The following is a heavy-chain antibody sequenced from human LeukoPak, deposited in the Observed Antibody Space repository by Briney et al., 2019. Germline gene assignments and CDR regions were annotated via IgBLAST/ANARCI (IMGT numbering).Heavy chain of an antibody. CDR2: IYYSGST. J-gene: IGHJ3*02. Sequence: SETLSLTCAVYGGSFSGYYWSWIRQPPGKGLEWIGYIYYSGSTYYNPSLKSRVTISVDTSKNQFSLKLSSVTAADTAVYYCASNYDILTGHTPRDAFDIWGQGTMVTVSS. D-gene: IGHD3-9*01. CDR3: ASNYDILTGHTPRDAFDI. CDR1: GGSFSGYY. V-gene: IGHV4-30-4*08.